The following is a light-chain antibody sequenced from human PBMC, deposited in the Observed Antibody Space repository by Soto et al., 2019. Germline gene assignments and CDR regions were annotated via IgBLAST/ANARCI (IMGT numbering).Light chain of an antibody. CDR1: QSVSKY. Sequence: ETVLTQSPPTLSLSPGEGATLYCRASQSVSKYLAWYQQKPGQAPRLLIYDASTRATGIPARFSGSGSGTDFTLTISSLEPEDFAVYYCQQRSNWPPSFGGGTKVEIK. CDR3: QQRSNWPPS. V-gene: IGKV3-11*01. J-gene: IGKJ4*01. CDR2: DAS.